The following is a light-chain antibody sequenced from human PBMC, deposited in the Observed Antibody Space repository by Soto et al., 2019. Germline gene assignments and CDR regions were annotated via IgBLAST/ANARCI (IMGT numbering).Light chain of an antibody. Sequence: ETVMTQSPATLSVSPGERATLYCRASQSVSSKLAWYQQKPGQAPRLLIYGASTRATGIPARFSGGGSGTDFTLSISSLEPEDFAVYYCQQRSDWLTFGGGTKVDIK. CDR2: GAS. J-gene: IGKJ4*01. CDR1: QSVSSK. CDR3: QQRSDWLT. V-gene: IGKV3-11*01.